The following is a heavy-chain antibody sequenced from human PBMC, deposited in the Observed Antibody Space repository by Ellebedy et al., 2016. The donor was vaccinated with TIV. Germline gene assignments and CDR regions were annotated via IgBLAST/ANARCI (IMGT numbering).Heavy chain of an antibody. Sequence: GESLKISCAASGFTFSNYAMSWVRQAPGKGLERVSGTSGGGATTYYADSVKGRFTISRDNSKNTLYLQVNSLRAEDAAVYYCARGLLRAFDLWGQGTMVTVSS. CDR3: ARGLLRAFDL. CDR1: GFTFSNYA. D-gene: IGHD3-22*01. V-gene: IGHV3-23*01. J-gene: IGHJ3*01. CDR2: TSGGGATT.